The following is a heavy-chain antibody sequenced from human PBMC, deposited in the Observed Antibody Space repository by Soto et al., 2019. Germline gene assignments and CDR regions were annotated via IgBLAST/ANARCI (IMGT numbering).Heavy chain of an antibody. Sequence: QVQLVQSGAEVRKPGASVTVSCRTSGDTFSAYYIHWVRQAPGQGLEWMGWINPNSGATNYAQKFRGWVTMTRDTSIRTVSMQLSRLSSDDTAVYYCARESGGATATLDYYYFYMDVWGTGTTVTVSS. CDR1: GDTFSAYY. D-gene: IGHD5-12*01. CDR3: ARESGGATATLDYYYFYMDV. J-gene: IGHJ6*03. CDR2: INPNSGAT. V-gene: IGHV1-2*04.